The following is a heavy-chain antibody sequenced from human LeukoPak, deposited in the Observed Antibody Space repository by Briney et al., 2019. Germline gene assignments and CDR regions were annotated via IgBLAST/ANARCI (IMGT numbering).Heavy chain of an antibody. CDR1: GFTFSSYW. Sequence: GGSLRLSCAASGFTFSSYWMSWVRQAPGKGLEWVANIKQDGSEKDYVDSVKGRFTISRDNAKNSLYLQMNSLRVEDTAVYYCARVRWYGSGSYYPDVWGQGTTVTVSS. CDR2: IKQDGSEK. CDR3: ARVRWYGSGSYYPDV. V-gene: IGHV3-7*01. J-gene: IGHJ6*02. D-gene: IGHD3-10*01.